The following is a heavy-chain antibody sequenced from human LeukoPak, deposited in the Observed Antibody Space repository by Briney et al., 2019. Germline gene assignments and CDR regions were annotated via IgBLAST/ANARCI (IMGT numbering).Heavy chain of an antibody. Sequence: GASVKVSCKASGGTFSSYAISWVRQAPGQGLEWMGGIIPIFGTANYAQKFQSRVTITADESTSTAYMELSSLRSEDTAVYYCARDKAGIAVANYGMDVWGQGTTVTVSS. CDR2: IIPIFGTA. V-gene: IGHV1-69*13. J-gene: IGHJ6*02. D-gene: IGHD6-19*01. CDR3: ARDKAGIAVANYGMDV. CDR1: GGTFSSYA.